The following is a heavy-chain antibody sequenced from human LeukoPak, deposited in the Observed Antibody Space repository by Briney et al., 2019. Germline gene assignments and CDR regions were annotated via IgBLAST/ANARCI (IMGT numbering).Heavy chain of an antibody. CDR1: GFTFSSYG. V-gene: IGHV3-30*02. D-gene: IGHD3-22*01. CDR2: IRYDGSDK. Sequence: GGSLRLSCAASGFTFSSYGMHWVRQVPGKGLEWVAFIRYDGSDKYYADSVKGRFTISRDDSKNTLYLQMNSLRAEDTAVYYCAKEEGYYYDSGGYYVEYFQHWGQGTLVTVSS. CDR3: AKEEGYYYDSGGYYVEYFQH. J-gene: IGHJ1*01.